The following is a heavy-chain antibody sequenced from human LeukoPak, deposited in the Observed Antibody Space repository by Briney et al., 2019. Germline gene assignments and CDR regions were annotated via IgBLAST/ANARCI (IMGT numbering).Heavy chain of an antibody. CDR1: GGSISSYY. Sequence: SETLSLTCTVSGGSISSYYWSWIRQPPGKGLEWIGYIYYSGSTNYNPSLKSRVTISVDTSKNQFSLKLSSVTAADTAVYYCARAPIYYDFWSGPGYYYYMDVWGKGTTVTVSS. CDR3: ARAPIYYDFWSGPGYYYYMDV. D-gene: IGHD3-3*01. J-gene: IGHJ6*03. V-gene: IGHV4-59*01. CDR2: IYYSGST.